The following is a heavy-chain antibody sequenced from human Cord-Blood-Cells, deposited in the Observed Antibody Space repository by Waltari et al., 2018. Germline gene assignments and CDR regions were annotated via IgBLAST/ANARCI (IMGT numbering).Heavy chain of an antibody. V-gene: IGHV4-59*01. Sequence: QVQLQESGPGLVKPSETLSLTCTVSGGSISSYYWSWIRQPPGTGLEWIGYIYYSGSTNYNPSLKSRVTISVDTSKNQFSLKLSSVTAADTAVYYCARDTWGAYSSSDYYYYGMDVWGQGTTVTVSS. J-gene: IGHJ6*02. D-gene: IGHD6-6*01. CDR3: ARDTWGAYSSSDYYYYGMDV. CDR2: IYYSGST. CDR1: GGSISSYY.